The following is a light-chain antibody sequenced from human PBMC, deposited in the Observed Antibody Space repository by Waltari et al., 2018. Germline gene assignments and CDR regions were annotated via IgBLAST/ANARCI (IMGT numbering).Light chain of an antibody. CDR3: QQGYNYPRT. V-gene: IGKV1-6*01. CDR1: QGIGHN. Sequence: IQMTQSPSSLSASVGDTVTITCQASQGIGHNLNWYQQKPGKAPKLLIYRASPFQSGISFRFSGSGSGTHFTLTIISLKPEDFATYYCQQGYNYPRTFGQGTKVEIK. CDR2: RAS. J-gene: IGKJ1*01.